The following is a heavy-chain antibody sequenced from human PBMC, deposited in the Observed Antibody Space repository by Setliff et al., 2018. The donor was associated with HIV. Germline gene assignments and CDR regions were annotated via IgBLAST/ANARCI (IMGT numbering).Heavy chain of an antibody. J-gene: IGHJ4*02. CDR1: GFTFSDYY. CDR2: ISSSSSYT. CDR3: ARVQQQLLQEDDYFDY. D-gene: IGHD6-13*01. V-gene: IGHV3-11*06. Sequence: PGGSLRLSCAASGFTFSDYYMSWIRQAPGKGLEWVSYISSSSSYTNYADSVKGRFTLSRDNFRNTLYLQMNSLRPEDTAVYYCARVQQQLLQEDDYFDYWGQGTLVTVSS.